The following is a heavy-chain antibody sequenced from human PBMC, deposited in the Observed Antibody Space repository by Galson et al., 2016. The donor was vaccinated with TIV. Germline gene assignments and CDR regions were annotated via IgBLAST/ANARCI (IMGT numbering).Heavy chain of an antibody. D-gene: IGHD2-15*01. CDR2: INHSGHT. J-gene: IGHJ3*02. CDR1: GGSISSGDYY. V-gene: IGHV4-30-2*01. CDR3: ARVRRGNVGVVDATDAFDI. Sequence: SGGSISSGDYYWSWIRQPPGKGLEWIGEINHSGHTHHNPSLKSRVTISLDTSKNQFSLTLTSVTAADTALFYCARVRRGNVGVVDATDAFDIWDQGTMVTVSS.